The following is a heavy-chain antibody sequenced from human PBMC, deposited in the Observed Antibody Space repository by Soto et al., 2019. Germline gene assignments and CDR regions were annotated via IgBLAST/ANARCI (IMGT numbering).Heavy chain of an antibody. V-gene: IGHV3-23*01. Sequence: GGSLRLSCAASRFTFSSYAMSWVRQAPGKGLEWVSGISGTGGSTYYADSVKGRFTISRDNSKNTLYLQMNSLRAEDTAVYYCAKDPWTGYSSFDYWGQGTLVTVSS. D-gene: IGHD3-9*01. CDR2: ISGTGGST. J-gene: IGHJ4*02. CDR3: AKDPWTGYSSFDY. CDR1: RFTFSSYA.